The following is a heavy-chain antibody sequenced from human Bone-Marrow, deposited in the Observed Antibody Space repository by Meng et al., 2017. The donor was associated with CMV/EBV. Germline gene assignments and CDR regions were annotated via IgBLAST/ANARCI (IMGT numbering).Heavy chain of an antibody. CDR2: ISAYNGNT. D-gene: IGHD3-22*01. Sequence: ASVKVSCKASGYTFTSYGISWVRQAPGQGLEWMGWISAYNGNTNYAQKLQGRVTMTTDTSTSTAYMELRSLRSDDTAVYYCARVLRYYDSSSPGYWGQGTLVTVSS. J-gene: IGHJ4*02. V-gene: IGHV1-18*01. CDR3: ARVLRYYDSSSPGY. CDR1: GYTFTSYG.